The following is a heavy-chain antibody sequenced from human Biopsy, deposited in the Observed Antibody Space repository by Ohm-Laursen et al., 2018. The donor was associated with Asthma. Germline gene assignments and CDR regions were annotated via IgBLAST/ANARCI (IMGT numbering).Heavy chain of an antibody. CDR1: GFAVSRDY. J-gene: IGHJ4*02. CDR2: IYSGGTS. Sequence: SLRLSCAASGFAVSRDYMFWVRQAPGKGLEWVSVIYSGGTSHTAASVRGRFTISRDYSKNTLYLQMHSLRAEDTAVYYCARGDSSTWSHYYFDYWGQGTLVTVSS. D-gene: IGHD2-2*01. CDR3: ARGDSSTWSHYYFDY. V-gene: IGHV3-53*01.